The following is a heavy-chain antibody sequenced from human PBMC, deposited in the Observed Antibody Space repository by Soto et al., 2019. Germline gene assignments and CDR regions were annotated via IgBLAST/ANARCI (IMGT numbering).Heavy chain of an antibody. CDR2: IRSKANSYAT. Sequence: EVQLVESGGGLVQPGGSLKLSWAASGFTFSGSAMHWVRQASGKGLEWVGRIRSKANSYATAYAASVKGRFTISRDDSKTTAYLQMNSLKTEDTAVYYCTSHLGGALRAAAGYWYFDLWGRGTLVTVSS. D-gene: IGHD6-13*01. J-gene: IGHJ2*01. CDR1: GFTFSGSA. V-gene: IGHV3-73*02. CDR3: TSHLGGALRAAAGYWYFDL.